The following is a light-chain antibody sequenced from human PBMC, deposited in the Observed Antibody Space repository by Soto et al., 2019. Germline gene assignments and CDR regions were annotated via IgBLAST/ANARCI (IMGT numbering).Light chain of an antibody. Sequence: EIVLTQSPGTLSLSPGERATLSCRASQRVSSGYLAWYQQKPGQAPRLLIYDAYNRATGIPPRFSGSGSGTDFTLTISSLEPEDSAVYYCQQRHMWPITFGQGTRLEIK. CDR2: DAY. J-gene: IGKJ5*01. CDR3: QQRHMWPIT. CDR1: QRVSSGY. V-gene: IGKV3-11*01.